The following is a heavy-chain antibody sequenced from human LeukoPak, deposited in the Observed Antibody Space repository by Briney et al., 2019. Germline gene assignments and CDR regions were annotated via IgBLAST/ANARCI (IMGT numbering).Heavy chain of an antibody. V-gene: IGHV1-8*01. D-gene: IGHD5-18*01. CDR2: MNPNSGNT. CDR1: GYTFTSYD. Sequence: ASVKVSCKASGYTFTSYDINWVRQATGQGLEWMGWMNPNSGNTGYAQKFQGRVTMTRNTSITTAYMELSSLRSEDTAVYYCARLQEDTAMAYDYWGQGTLVTVSS. J-gene: IGHJ4*02. CDR3: ARLQEDTAMAYDY.